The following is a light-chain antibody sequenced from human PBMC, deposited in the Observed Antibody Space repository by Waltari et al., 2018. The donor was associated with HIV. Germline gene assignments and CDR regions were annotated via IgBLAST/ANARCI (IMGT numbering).Light chain of an antibody. CDR2: DFI. V-gene: IGLV2-8*01. Sequence: QSALTQPPSASGSPGQSVTLSCTGTSSDVGGYNYVSWHQQHPGKAPKLMIYDFIKRPSGVPDRFSGSKSGNTASLTVSGLQPEDEADYYCSSHAGSKVVFGGGTRLTVL. J-gene: IGLJ2*01. CDR1: SSDVGGYNY. CDR3: SSHAGSKVV.